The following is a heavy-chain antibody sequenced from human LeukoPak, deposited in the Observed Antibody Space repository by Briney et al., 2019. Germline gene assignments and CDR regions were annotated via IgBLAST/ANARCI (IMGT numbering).Heavy chain of an antibody. CDR1: GYTFTGYY. J-gene: IGHJ4*02. CDR2: INPNSGGT. CDR3: ASTPDMVTYYFDY. Sequence: ASVKVSCKASGYTFTGYYMHWVRQAPGQGLEWMGWINPNSGGTNYAQKFQGRVTMTRDTSISTAYMELSRLRSDDTAVYYCASTPDMVTYYFDYWGQGTLVTVSS. V-gene: IGHV1-2*02. D-gene: IGHD2-15*01.